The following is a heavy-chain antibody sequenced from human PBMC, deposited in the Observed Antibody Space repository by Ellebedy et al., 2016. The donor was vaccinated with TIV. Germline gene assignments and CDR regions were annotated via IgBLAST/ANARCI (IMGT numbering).Heavy chain of an antibody. CDR3: ANSAYIVGATSFDY. CDR1: GFTFSSYA. Sequence: GGSLRLSXAASGFTFSSYAMSWVRQAPGKGLEWVSAISGSGGSTYYADSVKGRFTISRDNSKNTLYLQMNSLRAEDTAVYYCANSAYIVGATSFDYWGQGTLVTVSS. J-gene: IGHJ4*02. CDR2: ISGSGGST. V-gene: IGHV3-23*01. D-gene: IGHD1-26*01.